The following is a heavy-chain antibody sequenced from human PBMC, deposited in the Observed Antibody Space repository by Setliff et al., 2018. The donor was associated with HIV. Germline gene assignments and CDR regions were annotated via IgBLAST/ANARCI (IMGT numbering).Heavy chain of an antibody. Sequence: ASVKVSCKASGYTFTTYGFNWVRQAPGQGLEWMGWISASSDNTNYAQRFQGRVTLTTDTSTNTVYMELKSLRSDDTAVYFCARGQLDRHLRSDVPFDIWGQGTMVTVSS. V-gene: IGHV1-18*01. CDR1: GYTFTTYG. CDR3: ARGQLDRHLRSDVPFDI. D-gene: IGHD1-1*01. CDR2: ISASSDNT. J-gene: IGHJ3*02.